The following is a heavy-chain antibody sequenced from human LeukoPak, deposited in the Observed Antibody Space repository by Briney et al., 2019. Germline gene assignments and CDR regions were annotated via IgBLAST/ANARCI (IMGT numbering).Heavy chain of an antibody. CDR2: ISAYNGNT. D-gene: IGHD3-10*01. J-gene: IGHJ4*02. V-gene: IGHV1-18*01. CDR1: GYTFTSYG. Sequence: GASVKVSCKASGYTFTSYGISWVRQAPGQGLEWMGWISAYNGNTNYAQKLQGRVTMTTDTSTSTVYMELSSLRSEDTAVYYCARDPYYYGSGSDQTHYFDYWGQGTLVTVSS. CDR3: ARDPYYYGSGSDQTHYFDY.